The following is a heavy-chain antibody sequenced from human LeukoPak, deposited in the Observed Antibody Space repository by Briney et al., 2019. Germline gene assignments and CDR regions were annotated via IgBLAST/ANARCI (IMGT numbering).Heavy chain of an antibody. Sequence: ASVKVSCKASGYTFTGYYMHWVRQAPGQGLEWMGWINPNSGGTNYAQKFQGRVTMTRDTSISTAYMELSRLRSDDTAVYYCARDPEQYYDFWSGPSAYYFDYWGQGTLVTVSS. CDR2: INPNSGGT. CDR1: GYTFTGYY. D-gene: IGHD3-3*01. J-gene: IGHJ4*02. CDR3: ARDPEQYYDFWSGPSAYYFDY. V-gene: IGHV1-2*02.